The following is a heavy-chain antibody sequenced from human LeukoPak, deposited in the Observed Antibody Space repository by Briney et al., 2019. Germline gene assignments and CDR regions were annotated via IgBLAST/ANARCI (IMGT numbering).Heavy chain of an antibody. J-gene: IGHJ4*02. CDR3: AKDITAMASYYFDY. CDR2: ISSSSSYI. D-gene: IGHD5-18*01. CDR1: GFTFSSYS. Sequence: GGSLRLSCAASGFTFSSYSMNWVRQAPGKGLEWDSSISSSSSYIYYADSVKGRFTISRDNAKNSLYLQMNSLRAEDTALYYCAKDITAMASYYFDYWGQGTLVTVSS. V-gene: IGHV3-21*04.